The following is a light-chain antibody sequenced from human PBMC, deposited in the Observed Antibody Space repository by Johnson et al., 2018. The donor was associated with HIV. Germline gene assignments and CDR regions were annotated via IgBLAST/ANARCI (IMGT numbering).Light chain of an antibody. CDR1: SSNIGNNY. CDR2: ENN. Sequence: QSVLTQPPSVSAAPGQKVTISCSGSSSNIGNNYVSWYQQLPGTAPKLLIYENNKRPSGIPDRFSGSKSGTSATLGITGLQTGDEAYYYCGTLDSSLSAYVFGTGTKVTVL. J-gene: IGLJ1*01. CDR3: GTLDSSLSAYV. V-gene: IGLV1-51*02.